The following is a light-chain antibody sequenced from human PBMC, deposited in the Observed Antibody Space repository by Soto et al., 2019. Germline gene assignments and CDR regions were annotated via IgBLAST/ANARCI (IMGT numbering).Light chain of an antibody. J-gene: IGKJ2*01. Sequence: EIVLTQSPGTLSLSPGERATLSCRASQSVGNNYLAWYQQKPGQAPRLLIYGASSRAAGIPDRFGGSGSGTDFTLTISSLEPEDFAVYYCQHYGGYSSYTFAQGTKLEIK. CDR2: GAS. CDR1: QSVGNNY. CDR3: QHYGGYSSYT. V-gene: IGKV3-20*01.